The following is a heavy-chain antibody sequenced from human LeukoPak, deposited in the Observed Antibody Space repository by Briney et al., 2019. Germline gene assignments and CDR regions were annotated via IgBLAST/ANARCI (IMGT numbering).Heavy chain of an antibody. CDR1: GFTFSSYA. CDR3: AGGPDSSKGLNAFDI. J-gene: IGHJ3*02. V-gene: IGHV3-30-3*01. CDR2: ISYDGSNK. D-gene: IGHD3-22*01. Sequence: PGRSLRLSCAASGFTFSSYAMHWVRQAPGKGLEWVAVISYDGSNKYYADSVKGRFTISRDNSKNTLYLQMNSLRAEDTAVYYCAGGPDSSKGLNAFDIWGQGTMVTVSS.